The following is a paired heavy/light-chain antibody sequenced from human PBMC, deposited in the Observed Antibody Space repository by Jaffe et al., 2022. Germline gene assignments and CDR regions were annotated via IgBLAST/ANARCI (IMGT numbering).Light chain of an antibody. CDR3: QQFNNYPPIT. J-gene: IGKJ5*01. Sequence: AIQLTQSPSSLSASVGDRVTITCRASQGISSALAWYQQKPGKAPKLLIYDASSLESGVPSRFSGSGSGTDFTLTISSLQPEDFATYYCQQFNNYPPITFGQGTRLEIK. CDR1: QGISSA. CDR2: DAS. V-gene: IGKV1D-13*01.
Heavy chain of an antibody. Sequence: QLQLQESGPGLVKPSETLSLTCTVSGGSISSSSYYWGWIRQPPGKGLEWIGSIYYSGSTYYNPSLKSRVTISVDTSKNQFSLKLSSVTAADTAVYYCARHIVSGDISGYGSWRVGYYFDYWGQGTLVTVSS. J-gene: IGHJ4*02. V-gene: IGHV4-39*01. D-gene: IGHD5-12*01. CDR2: IYYSGST. CDR1: GGSISSSSYY. CDR3: ARHIVSGDISGYGSWRVGYYFDY.